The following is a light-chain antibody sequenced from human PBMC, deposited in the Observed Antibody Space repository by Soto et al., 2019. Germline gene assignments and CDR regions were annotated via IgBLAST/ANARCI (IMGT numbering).Light chain of an antibody. J-gene: IGKJ3*01. CDR3: QQYGSSPPFT. Sequence: EIVLTQSPGTLSLSPGERATLSCRASQSVSSSYLAWYQQKPGQAPRLLIYGASGRATGIPDRFSGGGSGTDFTITISRLEPEDFAVYYCQQYGSSPPFTFGPGTKVDIK. V-gene: IGKV3-20*01. CDR2: GAS. CDR1: QSVSSSY.